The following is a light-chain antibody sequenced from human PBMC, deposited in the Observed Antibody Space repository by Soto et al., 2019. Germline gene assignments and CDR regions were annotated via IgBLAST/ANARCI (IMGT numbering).Light chain of an antibody. V-gene: IGKV1-5*01. CDR1: QSIADS. CDR3: QQYNGHYRT. CDR2: DVS. Sequence: DIQMTQSPSTLSASVRDRVTITCRASQSIADSLAWSQKNPGKAPYLPTSDVSSLQRGIPSRFSGGGSGKEFTLTIRSMQPDDFPTFNCQQYNGHYRTFGQGTKWIS. J-gene: IGKJ1*01.